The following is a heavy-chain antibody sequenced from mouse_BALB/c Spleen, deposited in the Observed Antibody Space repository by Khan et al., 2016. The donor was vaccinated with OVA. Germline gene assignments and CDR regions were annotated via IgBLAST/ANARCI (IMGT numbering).Heavy chain of an antibody. J-gene: IGHJ3*01. CDR1: ELPFSPYG. CDR3: ASHLSGSFAY. Sequence: EVELVESGGDLVRPGGSLKLSCAASELPFSPYGISWFRQSPYKRLDWVSTINSDGNYPYYPDSLKGRFIISRDNAKNTLYLQMRSLKAEDTAMYYCASHLSGSFAYWGQGTLVTVSA. CDR2: INSDGNYP. V-gene: IGHV5-6*01. D-gene: IGHD1-3*01.